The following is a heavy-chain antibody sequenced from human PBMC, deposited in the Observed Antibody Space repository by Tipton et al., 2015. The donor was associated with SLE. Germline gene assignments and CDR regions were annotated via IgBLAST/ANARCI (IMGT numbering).Heavy chain of an antibody. D-gene: IGHD6-19*01. CDR2: IKQDGSEK. V-gene: IGHV3-7*01. CDR3: ARAVADWGWLVVY. CDR1: GFTFSNYW. J-gene: IGHJ4*02. Sequence: SLRLSCAASGFTFSNYWMSWVRQAPGKGLEWVANIKQDGSEKYYVDSVKGRFTISRDNTKKTLYLQMNSLRAKDTAVYYCARAVADWGWLVVYWGRGTQVTVSS.